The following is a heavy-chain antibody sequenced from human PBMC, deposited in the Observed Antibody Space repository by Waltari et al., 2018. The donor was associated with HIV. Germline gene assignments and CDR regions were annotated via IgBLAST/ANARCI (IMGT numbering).Heavy chain of an antibody. D-gene: IGHD3-10*01. CDR1: TDRLPRNTAA. CDR2: TFYRSEWRF. J-gene: IGHJ4*03. Sequence: QVRLQQSGPGVMKTSPTLSITCPVPTDRLPRNTAAWNWVRWSPSRGLEWLGKTFYRSEWRFDYATLLKGRLSISVDISKNQFSLHLTSLIPEDTATYYCVRDSFGFDIWGQGT. V-gene: IGHV6-1*01. CDR3: VRDSFGFDI.